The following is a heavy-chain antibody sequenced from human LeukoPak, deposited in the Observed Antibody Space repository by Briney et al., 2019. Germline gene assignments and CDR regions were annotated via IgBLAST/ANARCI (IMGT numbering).Heavy chain of an antibody. CDR1: GGSISSYY. D-gene: IGHD6-13*01. CDR3: ARHEIAAAGNWFDP. J-gene: IGHJ5*02. V-gene: IGHV4-59*05. Sequence: PSETLSLTCTVSGGSISSYYWSWIRQPPGKGLEWIGSIYYSGSTYYNPSLKSRVTISVDTSKNQFSLKLSSVTAADTAVYSCARHEIAAAGNWFDPWGQGTLVTVSS. CDR2: IYYSGST.